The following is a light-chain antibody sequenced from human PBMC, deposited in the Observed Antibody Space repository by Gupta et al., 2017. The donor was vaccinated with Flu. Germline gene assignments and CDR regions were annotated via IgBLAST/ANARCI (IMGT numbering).Light chain of an antibody. CDR3: NSRDSSGNHPVV. CDR1: SLRSNY. CDR2: GKY. J-gene: IGLJ2*01. Sequence: SSELTQDTAVSVALGQTVRITCQGDSLRSNYASWYQQKPGQAPVLVIYGKYNRPAGIPDRFSGSNSGNTASLTITGAQAEEEADYYCNSRDSSGNHPVVFGGGTKLTVL. V-gene: IGLV3-19*01.